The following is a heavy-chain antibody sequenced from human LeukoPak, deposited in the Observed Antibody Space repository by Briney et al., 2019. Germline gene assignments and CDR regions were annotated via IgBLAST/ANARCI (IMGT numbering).Heavy chain of an antibody. D-gene: IGHD2-2*01. J-gene: IGHJ6*02. V-gene: IGHV3-74*01. Sequence: PGGSLRLSCAASGFTFSSYWMRWVRQAPGKGLVWVSRINSDGSSTSYADSVKGRFTISRDNAKNTLYLQMYSLRAEDTAVYYCARVDCSSTSCYSSRWGYYYGMDVWGQGTTVTVSS. CDR2: INSDGSST. CDR1: GFTFSSYW. CDR3: ARVDCSSTSCYSSRWGYYYGMDV.